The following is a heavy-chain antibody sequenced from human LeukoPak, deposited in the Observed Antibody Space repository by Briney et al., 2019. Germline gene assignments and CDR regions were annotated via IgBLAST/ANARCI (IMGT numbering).Heavy chain of an antibody. J-gene: IGHJ3*01. CDR2: IIPIFGTA. D-gene: IGHD4-23*01. CDR3: ARGPWIDYGGNIAFEV. CDR1: GGTFSSYA. Sequence: ASVKVSCKASGGTFSSYAISWVRQAPGQGHEWMGGIIPIFGTANYAQKFQGRVTITADESTSTAYMELSSLRSEDTAVYYCARGPWIDYGGNIAFEVWGQGTMVTVSS. V-gene: IGHV1-69*13.